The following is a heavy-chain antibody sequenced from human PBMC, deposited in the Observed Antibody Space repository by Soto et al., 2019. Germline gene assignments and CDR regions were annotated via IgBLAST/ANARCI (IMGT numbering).Heavy chain of an antibody. D-gene: IGHD4-17*01. CDR1: GFPFSSYS. Sequence: LSLTCAASGFPFSSYSMNWVRQAPGKGLEWVSYISSSSSTIYYADSVKGRFTISRDNAKNSLYLQMNSLRAEDTAVYYCARDTAFLDYWGQGTLVTVSS. J-gene: IGHJ4*02. CDR2: ISSSSSTI. V-gene: IGHV3-48*01. CDR3: ARDTAFLDY.